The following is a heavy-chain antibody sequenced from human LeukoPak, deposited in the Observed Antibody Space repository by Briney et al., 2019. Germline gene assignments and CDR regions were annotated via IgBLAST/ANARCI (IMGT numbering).Heavy chain of an antibody. V-gene: IGHV3-53*01. J-gene: IGHJ3*02. Sequence: GGSLRLSCAASGFTVSNNYMSWVRQAPGKGLEWVSVFYSGGSTYYADSVKGRCTISRDNSKNTLFLQMNSLGAGDTAVYYCSVALSGTRNALDIWGQGTMVTVSS. CDR2: FYSGGST. CDR3: SVALSGTRNALDI. D-gene: IGHD1-20*01. CDR1: GFTVSNNY.